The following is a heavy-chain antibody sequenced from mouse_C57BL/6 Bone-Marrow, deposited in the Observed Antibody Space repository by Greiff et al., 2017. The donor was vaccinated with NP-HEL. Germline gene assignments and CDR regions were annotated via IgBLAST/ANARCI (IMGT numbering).Heavy chain of an antibody. CDR2: INSDGGGT. D-gene: IGHD3-1*01. CDR3: ARYSCGRRAFAD. CDR1: EYEFPTYD. V-gene: IGHV5-2*01. J-gene: IGHJ3*01. Sequence: EVKLMESGGGLVQPGESLKLSCESTEYEFPTYDMSWVRQTPEKRLELVADINSDGGGTYYPDTMKSRFTISRDNSKKTLYLQMSSLRSEDTALYYCARYSCGRRAFADWGQGATVT.